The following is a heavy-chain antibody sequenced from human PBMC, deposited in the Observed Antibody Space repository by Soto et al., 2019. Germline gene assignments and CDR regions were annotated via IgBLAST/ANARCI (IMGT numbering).Heavy chain of an antibody. CDR2: VTTAGVPT. D-gene: IGHD2-21*02. CDR3: GKGGGGDHGY. J-gene: IGHJ4*02. Sequence: EVQLLESGGGLVRPGGSLRLSCAASGFTFSSSDMSWVRQAPGKGLEWVSSVTTAGVPTDYADSVKGRFTISRDNSNNTLELHMTSLRAGDAAVFYCGKGGGGDHGYWGQGTLVAVSS. V-gene: IGHV3-23*01. CDR1: GFTFSSSD.